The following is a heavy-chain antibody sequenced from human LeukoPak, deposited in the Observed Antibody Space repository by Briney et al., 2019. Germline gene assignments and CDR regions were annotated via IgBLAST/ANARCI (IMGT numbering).Heavy chain of an antibody. CDR2: IYYSGST. J-gene: IGHJ5*02. CDR1: GGSISSYY. CDR3: ARDRFGELFQGWFDP. D-gene: IGHD3-10*01. V-gene: IGHV4-59*01. Sequence: SETLSLTCTVSGGSISSYYWSWIRQPPGKGLEWIGYIYYSGSTNYNPSLKSRVTISVDTSKNQFSLKLSSVTAADTAVYYCARDRFGELFQGWFDPWGQGTLVTVSS.